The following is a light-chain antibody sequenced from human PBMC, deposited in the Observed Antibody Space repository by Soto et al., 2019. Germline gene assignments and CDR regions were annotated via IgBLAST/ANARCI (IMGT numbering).Light chain of an antibody. V-gene: IGLV2-11*01. CDR2: DVS. CDR1: SSEVGGYNY. Sequence: QSVLTQPRSVSGSPGQSVTISCTGTSSEVGGYNYVSWYQQHPGKAPKLMIYDVSKRPSGVPDRFSGSKSGNTASLTISGLQAEDEADYYCCSYAGSYTSYVFGTGTKLTVL. CDR3: CSYAGSYTSYV. J-gene: IGLJ1*01.